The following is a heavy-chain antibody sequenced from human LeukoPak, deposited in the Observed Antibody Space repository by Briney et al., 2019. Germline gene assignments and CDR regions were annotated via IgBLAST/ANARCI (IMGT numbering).Heavy chain of an antibody. Sequence: ASVKVSCKASGYTFTGYYMHWVRQAPGQGLEWMGWINPNSGGTNYAQKFQGRVTMTRDTSISTAYMELRSLRSDDTAVYYCARERPGYSYGYDYWGQGTLVTVSS. CDR2: INPNSGGT. D-gene: IGHD5-18*01. CDR3: ARERPGYSYGYDY. V-gene: IGHV1-2*02. J-gene: IGHJ4*02. CDR1: GYTFTGYY.